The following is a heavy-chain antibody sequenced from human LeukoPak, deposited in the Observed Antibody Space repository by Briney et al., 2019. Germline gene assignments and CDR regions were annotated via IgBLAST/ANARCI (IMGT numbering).Heavy chain of an antibody. J-gene: IGHJ5*02. CDR1: GDSVSSNSAA. CDR3: AREGYDSSGYPNWFDP. CDR2: TYYRSKWYN. D-gene: IGHD3-22*01. V-gene: IGHV6-1*01. Sequence: SQTLSLTCAISGDSVSSNSAAWNWIRQSPSRGLEWLGRTYYRSKWYNDYAVSVKSRITINPDTSKNQFSLQLNSVTPEDTAVYYCAREGYDSSGYPNWFDPWGQGTLVTVSS.